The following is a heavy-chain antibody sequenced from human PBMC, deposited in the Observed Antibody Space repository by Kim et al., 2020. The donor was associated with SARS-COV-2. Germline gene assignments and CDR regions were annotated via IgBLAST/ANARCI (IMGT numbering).Heavy chain of an antibody. Sequence: GGSLRLSCAASGFTFSSYWMSWVRQAPGKGLEWVANIKQDGSEKYYVDSVKGRFTISRDNAKNSLYLQMNSLRAEDTAVYYCARDLYYYDSSGYSRWGQGTLVTVSS. CDR2: IKQDGSEK. CDR1: GFTFSSYW. J-gene: IGHJ4*02. CDR3: ARDLYYYDSSGYSR. D-gene: IGHD3-22*01. V-gene: IGHV3-7*01.